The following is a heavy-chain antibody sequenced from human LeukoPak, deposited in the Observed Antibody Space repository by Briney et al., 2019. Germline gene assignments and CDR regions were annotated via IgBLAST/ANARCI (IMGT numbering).Heavy chain of an antibody. J-gene: IGHJ4*02. V-gene: IGHV3-30*18. CDR3: VKADSGYDLLFDY. CDR1: GFTFSSYG. CDR2: ISYDGSNK. Sequence: GRSLRLSCAASGFTFSSYGMHWVRQAPGKGLEWVAVISYDGSNKYYAYSVKGRFTISRDNSKNTLYLQMNSLRAEDTAVYYCVKADSGYDLLFDYWGQGTLVTVSS. D-gene: IGHD5-12*01.